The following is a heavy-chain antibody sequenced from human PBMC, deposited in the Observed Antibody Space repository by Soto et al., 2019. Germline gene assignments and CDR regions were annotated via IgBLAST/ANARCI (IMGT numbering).Heavy chain of an antibody. J-gene: IGHJ4*02. CDR3: ARGPYSNYFDY. Sequence: PGGSLRLSCAASGFTFSNYPMNWVRQAPGQGLEWVSDITGSGGSTYYADSVKGRFIISRDNSKNTLYLQMSSLRAEDTAVYYCARGPYSNYFDYWGQGTLVTVPQ. CDR1: GFTFSNYP. CDR2: ITGSGGST. V-gene: IGHV3-23*01. D-gene: IGHD4-4*01.